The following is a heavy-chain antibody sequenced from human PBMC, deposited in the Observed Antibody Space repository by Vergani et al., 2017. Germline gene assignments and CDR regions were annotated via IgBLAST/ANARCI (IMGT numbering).Heavy chain of an antibody. D-gene: IGHD5-18*01. CDR3: ASSGYSYEYYFDY. V-gene: IGHV4-61*02. CDR2: IYVSGIT. CDR1: GASINNDFYY. Sequence: QVQLQESGPGLVKPSQTLSLTCTVSGASINNDFYYWHWIRQPAGKGLEWIGRIYVSGITDYNSSLQSRVSMSVDTSKNQFSLTLTSVTAADAAVYYCASSGYSYEYYFDYWGQGTLVTVSS. J-gene: IGHJ4*02.